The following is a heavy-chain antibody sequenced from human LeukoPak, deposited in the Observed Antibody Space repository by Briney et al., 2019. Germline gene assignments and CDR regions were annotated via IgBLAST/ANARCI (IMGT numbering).Heavy chain of an antibody. CDR1: GGTFSGYY. V-gene: IGHV4-34*01. CDR3: ARRSKIAARFDP. Sequence: SETLSLTCAVYGGTFSGYYWSWIRQPPGKGLEWIGEINHSGSTNYNPSLKSRVTISVDTPKNQFSLKLSSVTAADTAVYYCARRSKIAARFDPWGQGTLVTVSS. J-gene: IGHJ5*02. D-gene: IGHD6-13*01. CDR2: INHSGST.